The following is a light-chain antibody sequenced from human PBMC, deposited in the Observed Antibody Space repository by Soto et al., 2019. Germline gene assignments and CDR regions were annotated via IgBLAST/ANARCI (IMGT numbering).Light chain of an antibody. J-gene: IGKJ3*01. CDR2: DAS. V-gene: IGKV3-15*01. CDR3: QQYNNWPFA. Sequence: EIVMMQSPATLSVSPGERATLSCRASQSIGSTLAWYQQKPGQAPRLLIYDASTRATGIPVRFSGSGSGTEFTLTINSLQSEDFTVYYCQQYNNWPFAFGPGTKVDIK. CDR1: QSIGST.